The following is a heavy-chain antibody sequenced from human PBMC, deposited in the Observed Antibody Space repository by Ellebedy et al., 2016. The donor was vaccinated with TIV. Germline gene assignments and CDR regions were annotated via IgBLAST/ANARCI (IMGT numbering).Heavy chain of an antibody. V-gene: IGHV3-15*01. D-gene: IGHD5-18*01. CDR2: IKSKTDGGAA. CDR3: TTVYRYNYDSV. Sequence: GGSLRLSCAASGFTFSNAWMNWVRQAPGKGPGWVGRIKSKTDGGAADYAAPVKGRFTISRDDSKNTLYLQMNSLKTEDTAVYFCTTVYRYNYDSVWGQGTLVTVSS. J-gene: IGHJ4*02. CDR1: GFTFSNAW.